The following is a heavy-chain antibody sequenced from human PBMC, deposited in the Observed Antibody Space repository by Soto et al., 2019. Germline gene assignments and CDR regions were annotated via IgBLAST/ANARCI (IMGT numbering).Heavy chain of an antibody. CDR3: ARVNADFWSGSRPQPFDY. CDR1: GGSISSSTYY. Sequence: PSETLSLTCTVSGGSISSSTYYWGWIRQPPGKGLEWIGSIYYTGNTYYNPSLKSRVTISIDTSKNQFSPKLSSVTAADTAVYYCARVNADFWSGSRPQPFDYWGQGTLVTVSS. CDR2: IYYTGNT. D-gene: IGHD3-3*01. J-gene: IGHJ4*02. V-gene: IGHV4-39*07.